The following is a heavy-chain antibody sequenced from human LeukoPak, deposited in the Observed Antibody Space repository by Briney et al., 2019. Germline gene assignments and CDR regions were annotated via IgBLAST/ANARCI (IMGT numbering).Heavy chain of an antibody. V-gene: IGHV1-8*01. D-gene: IGHD1-1*01. CDR2: MNPNSGNT. CDR1: GYTFTSYD. J-gene: IGHJ6*03. CDR3: ARGRLREYTDYYMDV. Sequence: ASVKLSCKASGYTFTSYDVNWVRQAAGQGLEWMGWMNPNSGNTGYAQKFQGRVTMTRNTSISTAYMELSSVRSEDTAVYYCARGRLREYTDYYMDVWAKGPTVTVSS.